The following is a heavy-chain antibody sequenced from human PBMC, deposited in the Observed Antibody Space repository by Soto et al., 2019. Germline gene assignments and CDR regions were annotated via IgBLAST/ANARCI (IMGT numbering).Heavy chain of an antibody. CDR2: INPSGGST. CDR1: GYTFTSYY. CDR3: ARDSNPVYKPSINYFDY. Sequence: ASVKVSCKASGYTFTSYYMHCVRQAPGQGLEWMGIINPSGGSTSYAQKFQGRVTMTRDTSTSTVYMELSSLRSEDTAVYYCARDSNPVYKPSINYFDYWGQGTLVTVSS. D-gene: IGHD3-3*02. V-gene: IGHV1-46*01. J-gene: IGHJ4*02.